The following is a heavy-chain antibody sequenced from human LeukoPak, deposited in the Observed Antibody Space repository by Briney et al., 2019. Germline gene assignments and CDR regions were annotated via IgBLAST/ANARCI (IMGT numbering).Heavy chain of an antibody. J-gene: IGHJ4*02. CDR3: ARSRAFFDY. CDR1: GGSFSGYY. V-gene: IGHV4-34*01. CDR2: INHSGST. Sequence: SETLSLTCAVYGGSFSGYYWSWIRQPPGKGLEWIGEINHSGSTNYNPSLKSRVTISVDTSKNQFSPKLSSVTAADTAVYYCARSRAFFDYWGQGTLVTVSS.